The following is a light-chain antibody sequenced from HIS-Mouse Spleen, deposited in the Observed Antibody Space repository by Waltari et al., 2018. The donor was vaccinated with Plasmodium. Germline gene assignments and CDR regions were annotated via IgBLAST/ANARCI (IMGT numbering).Light chain of an antibody. CDR3: QQCNSYPQGT. CDR2: DAS. CDR1: QGISSA. V-gene: IGKV1-13*02. J-gene: IGKJ5*01. Sequence: AIQLTQSPSSLSASVGDRVTITCRASQGISSALAWYQQEPGKAPKLLIYDASSLESGVPSRCSGSGSGTDFTLTISSLQPEDFATYYCQQCNSYPQGTFGQGTRLEIK.